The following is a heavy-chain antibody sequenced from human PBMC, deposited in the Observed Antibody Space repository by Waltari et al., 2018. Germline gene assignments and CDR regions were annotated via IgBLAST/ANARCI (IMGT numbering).Heavy chain of an antibody. J-gene: IGHJ4*02. D-gene: IGHD2-15*01. Sequence: QVQLQQWGAGLLKPSETLSLTCAVYGGSFSGYYWSWIRQPPGKGLEWIGEINHVGSTTYNPSLKSRVTISVDTSKNQFSLKLSSVTAADTAVYYCARARYCSGGSCYPGYFDYWGQGTLVTVSS. V-gene: IGHV4-34*01. CDR1: GGSFSGYY. CDR3: ARARYCSGGSCYPGYFDY. CDR2: INHVGST.